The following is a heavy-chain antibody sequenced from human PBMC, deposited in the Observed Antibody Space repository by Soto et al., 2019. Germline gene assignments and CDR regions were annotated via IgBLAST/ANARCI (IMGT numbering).Heavy chain of an antibody. J-gene: IGHJ4*02. Sequence: QVQLQESGPGLVKPSQTLSLTCTVSGGSISSGGYYWSWIRQHPGKGLEWIGYIYYSGSTYYNPSLESRVTFSVDTSKNQFSLKLSAVTAADTAVYYCARFIPGTGNDCWGRGTLVTVSS. CDR1: GGSISSGGYY. D-gene: IGHD1-1*01. CDR2: IYYSGST. V-gene: IGHV4-31*03. CDR3: ARFIPGTGNDC.